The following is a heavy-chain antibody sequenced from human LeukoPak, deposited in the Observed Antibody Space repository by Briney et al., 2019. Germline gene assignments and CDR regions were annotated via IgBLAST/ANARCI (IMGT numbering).Heavy chain of an antibody. D-gene: IGHD1-26*01. CDR1: GDSVSSNSAA. CDR2: TYYRSKWYN. Sequence: SQTLSLTCAISGDSVSSNSAACNWIRQSPSRGLEWLGRTYYRSKWYNDYAVSVKSRITLNPDTSKNQLSLQLNSVTREDTALYYCARGRGSYYGFEFDPWGQGTLVTVSS. V-gene: IGHV6-1*01. CDR3: ARGRGSYYGFEFDP. J-gene: IGHJ5*02.